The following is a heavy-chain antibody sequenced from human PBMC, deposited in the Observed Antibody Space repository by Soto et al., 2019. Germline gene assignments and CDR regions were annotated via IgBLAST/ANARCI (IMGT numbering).Heavy chain of an antibody. CDR3: ARAYDSSGYYWANYGMDV. J-gene: IGHJ6*02. D-gene: IGHD3-22*01. Sequence: PSETLSLTCTVSGGSISSGDYYWSWIRQPPGKGLEWIGYIYYSGSTYYNPSLKSRVTISVDTSKNQFSLKLGSVTAADTAVYYCARAYDSSGYYWANYGMDVWGQGTTVTVSS. CDR2: IYYSGST. CDR1: GGSISSGDYY. V-gene: IGHV4-30-4*01.